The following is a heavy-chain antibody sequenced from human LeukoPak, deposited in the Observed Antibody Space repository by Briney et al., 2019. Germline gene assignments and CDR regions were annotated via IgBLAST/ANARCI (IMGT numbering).Heavy chain of an antibody. D-gene: IGHD2-2*01. CDR2: IYYSGST. CDR3: AKCPSSTWPNLYDY. Sequence: SETLSLTCTVSGGSINGYFWSWIRQPPGKGLEWIGYIYYSGSTNYNPSLKSRVTISVDTSKNQFSLKLTSVTAEDTAVYYCAKCPSSTWPNLYDYWGQGTLVTVSA. V-gene: IGHV4-59*01. J-gene: IGHJ4*02. CDR1: GGSINGYF.